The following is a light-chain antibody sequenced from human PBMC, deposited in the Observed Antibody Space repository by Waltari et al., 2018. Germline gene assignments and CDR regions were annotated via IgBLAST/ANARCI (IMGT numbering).Light chain of an antibody. CDR1: QGIRSY. CDR2: AAS. Sequence: DIQLTQSPSFLSASVGDRVTITCRPSQGIRSYLAWYQQKPGKAPKLLIYAASTLPSGVPSRFSGSGSGTEFTLTISSLQPEDFATYHCQQYYSSPWTFGRGTKVEI. CDR3: QQYYSSPWT. J-gene: IGKJ1*01. V-gene: IGKV1-9*01.